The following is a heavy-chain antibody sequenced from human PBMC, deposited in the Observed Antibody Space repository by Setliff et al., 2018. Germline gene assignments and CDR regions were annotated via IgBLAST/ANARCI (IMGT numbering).Heavy chain of an antibody. V-gene: IGHV4-34*01. D-gene: IGHD1-26*01. J-gene: IGHJ4*02. CDR3: ARALSGSSRIYYFDY. CDR1: GGSFSGYY. CDR2: INHSGST. Sequence: SETLSLTCAVYGGSFSGYYWSWIRQPPGTGLEWIGEINHSGSTNYNPSLKSRVTISVDTSKNQFSLKLSSVTAADTAVYYCARALSGSSRIYYFDYWGQGTLVTVS.